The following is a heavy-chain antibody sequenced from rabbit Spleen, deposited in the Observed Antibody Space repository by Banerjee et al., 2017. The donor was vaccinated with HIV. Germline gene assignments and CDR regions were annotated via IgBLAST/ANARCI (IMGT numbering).Heavy chain of an antibody. Sequence: QSLEESGGDLVKPGASLTLTCTASGFSFSNSDYMCWVRQAPGKGLEWIGYIDPVFGIAYYANWVNGRFSISRENAQNTVFLQMTSLTATDTATYFCARDLAGPIGWNFNLWGPAPSSPS. V-gene: IGHV1S40*01. CDR2: IDPVFGIA. CDR1: GFSFSNSDY. J-gene: IGHJ4*01. D-gene: IGHD4-1*01. CDR3: ARDLAGPIGWNFNL.